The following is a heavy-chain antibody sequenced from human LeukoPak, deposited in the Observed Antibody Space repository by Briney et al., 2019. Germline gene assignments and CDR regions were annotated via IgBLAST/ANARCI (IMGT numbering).Heavy chain of an antibody. J-gene: IGHJ4*02. CDR1: GYTFTSYG. D-gene: IGHD2-2*01. CDR2: ISAYNGNT. V-gene: IGHV1-18*01. Sequence: GVSVKVSCKASGYTFTSYGISWVRQAPGRGLEWMGWISAYNGNTNYAQKLQGRVTMTTDTSTSTAYMELRSLRSDDTAVYYCARVRGDIVVVPAAMPVHFDYWGQGTLVTVSS. CDR3: ARVRGDIVVVPAAMPVHFDY.